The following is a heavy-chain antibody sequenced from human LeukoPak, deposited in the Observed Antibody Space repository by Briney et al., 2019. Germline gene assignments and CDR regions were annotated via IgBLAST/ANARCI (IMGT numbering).Heavy chain of an antibody. D-gene: IGHD6-19*01. CDR2: ISGSGGST. CDR3: AASARLVLQESVS. J-gene: IGHJ5*02. CDR1: GFTFSSYA. V-gene: IGHV3-23*01. Sequence: GGSLRLSCAASGFTFSSYAMSWVRQAPGKGLEWVSAISGSGGSTYYADSVKGRFTISRDNPKNTLYLQMNSLRAEDTAVYYCAASARLVLQESVSWGRGTLVTVSS.